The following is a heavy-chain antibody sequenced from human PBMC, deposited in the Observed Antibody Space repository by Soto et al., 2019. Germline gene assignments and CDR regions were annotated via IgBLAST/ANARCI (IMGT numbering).Heavy chain of an antibody. V-gene: IGHV4-30-2*01. CDR3: ARVITGTFLCYDSSGYYAFDI. D-gene: IGHD3-22*01. J-gene: IGHJ3*02. CDR2: IYHSGGT. Sequence: SETLSLTCAVSGGSISSGGYSWSWIRQPPGKGLEWIGYIYHSGGTYYNPSLKSRVTISVDRSKNQFSLKLSSVTAADTAVYYCARVITGTFLCYDSSGYYAFDIWGQGTMVTVSS. CDR1: GGSISSGGYS.